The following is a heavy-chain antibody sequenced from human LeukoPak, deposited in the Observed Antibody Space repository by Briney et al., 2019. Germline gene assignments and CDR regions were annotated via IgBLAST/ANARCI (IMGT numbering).Heavy chain of an antibody. CDR3: ARREMSTLNSFDY. CDR1: GYSFTRYW. V-gene: IGHV5-51*01. CDR2: IYPGDSDT. J-gene: IGHJ4*02. D-gene: IGHD5-24*01. Sequence: GESLRISCKGSGYSFTRYWIGWVRQMPGKGLEWMGIIYPGDSDTRYSPSFQGQVTISADKSISTAYLQWGSLKASDTAMYYCARREMSTLNSFDYWGQGTLVTVSS.